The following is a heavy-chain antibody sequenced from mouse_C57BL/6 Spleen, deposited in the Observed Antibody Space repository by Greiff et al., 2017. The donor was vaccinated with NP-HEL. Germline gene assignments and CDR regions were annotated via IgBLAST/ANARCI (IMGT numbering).Heavy chain of an antibody. CDR3: AREGNGNYSDYAMDY. V-gene: IGHV5-16*01. D-gene: IGHD2-1*01. CDR1: GFTFSDYY. Sequence: EVQRVESEGGLVQPGSSMKLSCTASGFTFSDYYMAWVRQVPEKGLEWVANINYDGSSTYYLDSLKSRFIISRDNAKNILYLQMSSLKSEDTATYYCAREGNGNYSDYAMDYWGQGTSVTVSS. J-gene: IGHJ4*01. CDR2: INYDGSST.